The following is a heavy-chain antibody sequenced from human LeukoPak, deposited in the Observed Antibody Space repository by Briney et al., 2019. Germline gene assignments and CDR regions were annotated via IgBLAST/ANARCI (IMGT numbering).Heavy chain of an antibody. J-gene: IGHJ6*03. CDR1: GFTFSSYA. D-gene: IGHD5-18*01. CDR3: AKDFQGYSYGYYYYYYMDV. V-gene: IGHV3-23*01. Sequence: PGGSLRLSCAASGFTFSSYAMSWVRQAPGKGLEWVSVISGSGGSTYYADSVKGRFTISRDNSKNTLYLQMNSLRAEDTAVYYCAKDFQGYSYGYYYYYYMDVWGKGTTVTISS. CDR2: ISGSGGST.